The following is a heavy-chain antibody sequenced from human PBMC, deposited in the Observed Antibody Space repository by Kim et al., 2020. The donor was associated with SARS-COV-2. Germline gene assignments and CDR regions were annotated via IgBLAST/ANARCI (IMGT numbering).Heavy chain of an antibody. J-gene: IGHJ6*02. D-gene: IGHD3-22*01. CDR1: GYTFTSYG. CDR2: ISAYNGNT. Sequence: ASVKVSCKASGYTFTSYGISWVRQAPGQGLEWMGWISAYNGNTNYAQKLQGRVTMTTDTSTSTAYMELRSLRSDDTAVYYCARDRHAMGAIVVVIPNDYYYYYGMDVWGQGTTVTVSS. CDR3: ARDRHAMGAIVVVIPNDYYYYYGMDV. V-gene: IGHV1-18*01.